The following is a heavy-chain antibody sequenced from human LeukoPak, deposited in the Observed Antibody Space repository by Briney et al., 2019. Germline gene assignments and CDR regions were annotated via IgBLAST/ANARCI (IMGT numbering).Heavy chain of an antibody. J-gene: IGHJ6*03. CDR3: ARDKGVVVPAAIGDYYYYYMDV. Sequence: GGSLRLSCAASGFTFSSYWMSWVRQAPGKGLEWVANIKQDGREKYYVDSVKGRFTISRDNAKNLLYLQMNSLRAEDTAVYYCARDKGVVVPAAIGDYYYYYMDVWGKGTTVTVSS. CDR2: IKQDGREK. CDR1: GFTFSSYW. V-gene: IGHV3-7*01. D-gene: IGHD2-2*02.